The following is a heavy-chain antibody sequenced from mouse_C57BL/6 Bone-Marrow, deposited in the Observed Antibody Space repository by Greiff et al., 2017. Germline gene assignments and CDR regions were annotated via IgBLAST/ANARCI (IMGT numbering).Heavy chain of an antibody. CDR3: ARGDGYYDFDY. J-gene: IGHJ2*01. CDR1: GFTFSSYA. V-gene: IGHV5-4*03. Sequence: EVKLMESGGGLVKPGGSLKLSCAASGFTFSSYAMSWVRQTPEKRLEWVATISDGGSYTYYPDNVKGRFTISRDNAKNNLYLQMSHLKSEDTAMYYCARGDGYYDFDYWGQGTTLTVSS. CDR2: ISDGGSYT. D-gene: IGHD2-3*01.